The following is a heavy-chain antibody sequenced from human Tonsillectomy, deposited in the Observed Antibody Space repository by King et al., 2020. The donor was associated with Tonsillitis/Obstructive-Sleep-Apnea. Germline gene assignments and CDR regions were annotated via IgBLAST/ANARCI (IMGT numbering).Heavy chain of an antibody. V-gene: IGHV3-23*04. Sequence: VQLVESGGGLVQPGGSLRLSCAASGFTFSSYAMSWVRQAPGKGLEWVSAISGSGGSTYYADSVKGRFTISRDNSKNTLYLQMNSLRAEDTAVYYCAKRSLAAAGTSYYFDYWGQGTLVTVSS. D-gene: IGHD6-13*01. J-gene: IGHJ4*02. CDR3: AKRSLAAAGTSYYFDY. CDR1: GFTFSSYA. CDR2: ISGSGGST.